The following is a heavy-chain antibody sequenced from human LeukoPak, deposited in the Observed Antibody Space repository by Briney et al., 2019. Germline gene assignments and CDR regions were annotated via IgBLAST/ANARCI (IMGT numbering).Heavy chain of an antibody. CDR2: IYYSGST. V-gene: IGHV4-59*08. J-gene: IGHJ4*02. CDR3: AGAAAGTDY. D-gene: IGHD6-13*01. Sequence: ETLSLTCTVSGGSISSYYWSWIRQPPGKGLEWIGYIYYSGSTNYNPSLKSRVTISVDTSKNQFSLKLSSVTAADTAVYYCAGAAAGTDYWGQGTLVTVSS. CDR1: GGSISSYY.